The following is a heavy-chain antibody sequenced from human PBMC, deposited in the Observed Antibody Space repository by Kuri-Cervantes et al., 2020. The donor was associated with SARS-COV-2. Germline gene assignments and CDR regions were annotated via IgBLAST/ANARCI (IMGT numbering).Heavy chain of an antibody. D-gene: IGHD4-23*01. CDR2: INSDGSST. CDR3: AGDPVTPGYYYYYGMDV. CDR1: GFTFSSYW. J-gene: IGHJ6*02. Sequence: GESLKISCAASGFTFSSYWMHWVRQAPGKGLVWVSRINSDGSSTSYADSVKGRFTISRDNAKNTLYLQMNSLRAEDTAVYYCAGDPVTPGYYYYYGMDVWGQGTTVTVSS. V-gene: IGHV3-74*01.